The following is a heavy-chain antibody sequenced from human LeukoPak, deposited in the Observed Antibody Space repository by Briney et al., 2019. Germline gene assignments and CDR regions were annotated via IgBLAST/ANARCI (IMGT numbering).Heavy chain of an antibody. CDR2: ISSSGSYI. CDR3: ARGGSSSSSEGYYFDY. CDR1: GFTFSDYY. V-gene: IGHV3-11*04. J-gene: IGHJ4*02. D-gene: IGHD6-6*01. Sequence: GGSLRLSCAASGFTFSDYYMSWIRQAPGKGLEWVSYISSSGSYIYYADSVKGRFTISRDNAKNSLYLQMNSLRAEDTAVYYCARGGSSSSSEGYYFDYWGQGTLVTVSS.